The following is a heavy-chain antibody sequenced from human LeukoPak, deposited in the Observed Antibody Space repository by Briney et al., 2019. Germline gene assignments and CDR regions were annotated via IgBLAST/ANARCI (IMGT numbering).Heavy chain of an antibody. Sequence: PSETLSLTCTVSGGSISSYYWSWIRQPPGKGLEWIGYIYYSGSTNYNPSLKSRVTISVDTSKNQFSVKLSYVTAADTAVYYCARVSSSGILDYWGQGTLVTVSS. CDR3: ARVSSSGILDY. J-gene: IGHJ4*02. CDR2: IYYSGST. CDR1: GGSISSYY. D-gene: IGHD3-22*01. V-gene: IGHV4-59*01.